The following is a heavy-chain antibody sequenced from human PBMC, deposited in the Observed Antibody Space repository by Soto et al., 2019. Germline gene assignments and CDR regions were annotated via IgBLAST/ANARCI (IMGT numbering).Heavy chain of an antibody. CDR3: ARGGPENDY. Sequence: QVQLVQSGAEVKKPGSSVKVSCKASGGTFSSYALSWVRQAPGQGLEWMGGIIPMSGATNYAQKFQGRVTCTAAESTNTAYLELPSLRSEDTAVYYCARGGPENDYWGQGTLVTVSS. CDR2: IIPMSGAT. CDR1: GGTFSSYA. D-gene: IGHD1-26*01. V-gene: IGHV1-69*12. J-gene: IGHJ4*02.